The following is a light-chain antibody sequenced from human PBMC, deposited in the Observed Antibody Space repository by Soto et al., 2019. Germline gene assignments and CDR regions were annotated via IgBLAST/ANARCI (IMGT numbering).Light chain of an antibody. V-gene: IGKV1-39*01. CDR1: QTISNY. CDR3: QQSYSTPCT. CDR2: AAS. Sequence: DLQMTQSPSSLSASVGDRVTITCRASQTISNYLSWHQQRPGKAPNLLIYAASSLLGGVPSRFSGSGSGTDFTLTISSLQPEDFATYYCQQSYSTPCTFGQGTKLEIK. J-gene: IGKJ2*02.